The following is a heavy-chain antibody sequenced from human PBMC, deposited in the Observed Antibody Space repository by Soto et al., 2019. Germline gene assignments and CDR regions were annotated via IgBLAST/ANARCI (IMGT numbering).Heavy chain of an antibody. J-gene: IGHJ4*02. Sequence: QPGGSLRFSCAASGFTFTNYAMGWVRQAPGKGLEWVSVVSSGGSTYYADSVTGRFTVSRDNSENTLSLQMNSLRAEDTAVYYCAKRRGAGGHFDYWGQGALVTVS. V-gene: IGHV3-23*01. CDR3: AKRRGAGGHFDY. CDR1: GFTFTNYA. D-gene: IGHD2-15*01. CDR2: VSSGGST.